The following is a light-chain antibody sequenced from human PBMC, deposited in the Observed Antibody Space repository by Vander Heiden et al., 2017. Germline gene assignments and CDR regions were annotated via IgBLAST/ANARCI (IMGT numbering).Light chain of an antibody. V-gene: IGLV2-14*01. Sequence: QSALTQPASVSGSPGQSITICCTGTSSDVGGYNYVSWYQQHPGKAPKLMIYEVSNRPSGVSNRFSGSKSGNTASLTISGLQAEDEADYYCSSYTSSSTLAVVFGGGTKLTVL. CDR2: EVS. CDR3: SSYTSSSTLAVV. CDR1: SSDVGGYNY. J-gene: IGLJ2*01.